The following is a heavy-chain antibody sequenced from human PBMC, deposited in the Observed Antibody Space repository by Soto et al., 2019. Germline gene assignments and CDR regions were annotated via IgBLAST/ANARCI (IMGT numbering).Heavy chain of an antibody. Sequence: GASVKVSCKASGYTFTSYGISWLRQAPGQGLEWMGWISAYNGNTNYAQKLQGRVTMTTDTSTSTAYMELRSLRSDDTAVYYCARDTPYDSSGYYLDYWGQGTLVTVSS. V-gene: IGHV1-18*04. CDR3: ARDTPYDSSGYYLDY. CDR2: ISAYNGNT. D-gene: IGHD3-22*01. J-gene: IGHJ4*02. CDR1: GYTFTSYG.